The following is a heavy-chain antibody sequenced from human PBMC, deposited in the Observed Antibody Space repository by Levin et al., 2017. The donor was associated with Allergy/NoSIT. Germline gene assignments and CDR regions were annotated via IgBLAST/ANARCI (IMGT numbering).Heavy chain of an antibody. V-gene: IGHV5-51*01. J-gene: IGHJ6*02. CDR1: GYSFTSYW. CDR2: IYPGDSDT. D-gene: IGHD3-22*01. CDR3: ARRYYYDSSGYYYGGPDYGMDV. Sequence: KGGESLKISCKGSGYSFTSYWIGWVRQMPGKGLEWMGIIYPGDSDTRYSPSFQGQVTISADKSISTAYLQWSSLKASDTAMYYCARRYYYDSSGYYYGGPDYGMDVWGQGTTVTVSS.